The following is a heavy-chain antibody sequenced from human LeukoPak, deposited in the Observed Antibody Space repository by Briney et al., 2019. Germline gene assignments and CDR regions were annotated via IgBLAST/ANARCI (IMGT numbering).Heavy chain of an antibody. D-gene: IGHD4-17*01. J-gene: IGHJ4*02. CDR1: GYTLTELC. Sequence: GASVKVSCKVSGYTLTELCMHWVRQAPGKGLEWMGGFDPEDGETIYAQKFQGRVTMTEDTSTDTAYMELSSLRSEDTAVYYCATMTTVTTGRYFDYWGQGTLVTVSS. V-gene: IGHV1-24*01. CDR2: FDPEDGET. CDR3: ATMTTVTTGRYFDY.